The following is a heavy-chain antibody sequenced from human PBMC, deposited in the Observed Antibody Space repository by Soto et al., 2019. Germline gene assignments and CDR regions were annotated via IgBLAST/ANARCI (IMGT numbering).Heavy chain of an antibody. J-gene: IGHJ6*02. CDR2: IISSSSTI. CDR1: GFTFSSYS. Sequence: EVQLVESGGGLVQPGGSLRLACAASGFTFSSYSMNWVRQAPGEGLEWGSYIISSSSTIYYADSVKGRFTISRDNAKNSLDLQINSLREEDTAVYYCAREGERSWTLRDPYSYYGMDVWGQETTVTVSS. V-gene: IGHV3-48*02. CDR3: AREGERSWTLRDPYSYYGMDV. D-gene: IGHD6-13*01.